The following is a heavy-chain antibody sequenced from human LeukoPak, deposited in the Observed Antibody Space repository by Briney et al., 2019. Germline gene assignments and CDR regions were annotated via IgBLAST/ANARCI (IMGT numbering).Heavy chain of an antibody. Sequence: PGGSLRLSCAASGFTFSIYAMSWGRQAPGKGVEWVSAICGRGVGTYYADSVKGLVTISRDNSKNTLYLQMNSLRAEDTAIYYCAKDVAGVRGVRGGFDYWGQGTLFTVSS. CDR3: AKDVAGVRGVRGGFDY. J-gene: IGHJ4*02. CDR2: ICGRGVGT. D-gene: IGHD3-10*01. CDR1: GFTFSIYA. V-gene: IGHV3-23*01.